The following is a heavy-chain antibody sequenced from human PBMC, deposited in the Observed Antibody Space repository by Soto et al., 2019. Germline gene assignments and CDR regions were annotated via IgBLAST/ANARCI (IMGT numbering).Heavy chain of an antibody. Sequence: PSETLSLTCAVSGGSISSNNWWTWVRQSPGKGLEWVSAISGSGGSTYYADSVKGRFTISRDNSKNTLYLQMNSLRAEDTAVYYCAKDLAAGSSFKEAYYYGMDVWGQGTTVTV. CDR2: ISGSGGST. CDR3: AKDLAAGSSFKEAYYYGMDV. V-gene: IGHV3-23*01. D-gene: IGHD3-10*01. J-gene: IGHJ6*02. CDR1: GGSISSNN.